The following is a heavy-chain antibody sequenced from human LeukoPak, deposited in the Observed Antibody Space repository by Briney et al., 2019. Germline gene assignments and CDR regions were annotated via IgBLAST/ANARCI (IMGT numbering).Heavy chain of an antibody. CDR1: GYTSTGYY. CDR2: INPNRGGT. CDR3: AREAAAGLSVGAGRFYYYYMDV. V-gene: IGHV1-2*02. J-gene: IGHJ6*03. Sequence: PSVKVSCKASGYTSTGYYMHWVRQAPGQGLEWMGWINPNRGGTNYAQKFQGRVTMTRDTSISTAYMELSRLRSDDTAVYYCAREAAAGLSVGAGRFYYYYMDVWGKGTTVTVSS. D-gene: IGHD6-13*01.